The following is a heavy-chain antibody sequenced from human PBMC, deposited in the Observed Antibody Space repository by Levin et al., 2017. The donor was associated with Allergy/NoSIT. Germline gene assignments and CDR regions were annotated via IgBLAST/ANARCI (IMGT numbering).Heavy chain of an antibody. CDR1: GFTFSDYG. CDR3: ARDLGYGNSNWIDA. J-gene: IGHJ5*02. D-gene: IGHD4-11*01. Sequence: GGSLRLSCAASGFTFSDYGMHWVRQAPGKGLEWLTVISYDGRNKYYAASVRGRFTISRDNSKNTVYLQMSSLRAEDTAVYYCARDLGYGNSNWIDAWGQGMLVTVSS. V-gene: IGHV3-30*03. CDR2: ISYDGRNK.